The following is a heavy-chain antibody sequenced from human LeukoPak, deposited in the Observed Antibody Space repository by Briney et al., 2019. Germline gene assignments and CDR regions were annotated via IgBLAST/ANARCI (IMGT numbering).Heavy chain of an antibody. J-gene: IGHJ2*01. CDR2: ISSSSTM. D-gene: IGHD2-15*01. Sequence: GGSLRLSCAASGFTFDDYAMHWVRQAPGKGLAWISFISSSSTMYYADSVKGRFTISRDNAKNSLYLQMNSLRAEDTAVYYCAAHMVVQWYFDLWGRGTLVTVSS. CDR1: GFTFDDYA. V-gene: IGHV3-69-1*01. CDR3: AAHMVVQWYFDL.